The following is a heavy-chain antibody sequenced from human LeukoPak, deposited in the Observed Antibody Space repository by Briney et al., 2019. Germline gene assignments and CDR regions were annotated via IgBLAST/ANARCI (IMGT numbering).Heavy chain of an antibody. CDR2: ISGSGGST. CDR1: GFTFSSYA. V-gene: IGHV3-23*01. D-gene: IGHD3-10*01. J-gene: IGHJ4*02. CDR3: AKDFMVRGVIRPDY. Sequence: GGSLRLSCAASGFTFSSYAMSWARQAPGKGLEWVSAISGSGGSTYYADSVKGRFTISRDNSKNTLYLQMNSLRAGDTAVYYCAKDFMVRGVIRPDYWGQGTLVTVSS.